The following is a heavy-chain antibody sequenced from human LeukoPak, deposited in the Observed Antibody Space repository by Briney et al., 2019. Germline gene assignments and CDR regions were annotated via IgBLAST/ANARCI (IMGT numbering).Heavy chain of an antibody. J-gene: IGHJ4*02. CDR1: GGSISTHY. CDR2: IYISGST. CDR3: ARGGQHLWPAYFDY. Sequence: SETLSLTCTVAGGSISTHYWSWIRQSAGKGLEWIGLIYISGSTDYNPSLKSRVTMSVDTSKNQFSLKLSPVTAADTAVYYCARGGQHLWPAYFDYWGQGTLVTVSS. V-gene: IGHV4-4*07. D-gene: IGHD5-18*01.